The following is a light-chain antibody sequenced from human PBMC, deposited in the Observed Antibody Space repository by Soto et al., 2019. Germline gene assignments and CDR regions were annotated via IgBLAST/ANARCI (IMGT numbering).Light chain of an antibody. CDR1: QVIGNS. Sequence: DIQMTQSPSSLSASVGDRVTITCLPSQVIGNSLAWYQQKPGTVPKLLIHTASTLQSGVPSRFSGRGSGTDFSLSIGSLQPEDVATYYCQNYNSAPITFGQGTRLEI. J-gene: IGKJ5*01. CDR2: TAS. V-gene: IGKV1-27*01. CDR3: QNYNSAPIT.